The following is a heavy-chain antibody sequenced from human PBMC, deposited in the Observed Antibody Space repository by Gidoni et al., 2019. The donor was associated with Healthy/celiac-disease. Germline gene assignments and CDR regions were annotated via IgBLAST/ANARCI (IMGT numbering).Heavy chain of an antibody. Sequence: QVQLVQSGAEVKKPGFSVKVSCKASGGTFSSNAISWVRQAPGRGLAWMGRIIPILGIANYAQKFQRRVTITADKSTSTAYMELSSLRSEDTAVYYCARDPQGRDGYNRRIPSPWGQGTLVTVSS. CDR3: ARDPQGRDGYNRRIPSP. D-gene: IGHD5-12*01. CDR2: IIPILGIA. V-gene: IGHV1-69*09. J-gene: IGHJ5*02. CDR1: GGTFSSNA.